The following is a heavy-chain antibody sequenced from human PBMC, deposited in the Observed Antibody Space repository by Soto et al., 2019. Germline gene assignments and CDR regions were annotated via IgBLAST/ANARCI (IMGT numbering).Heavy chain of an antibody. J-gene: IGHJ6*02. CDR2: IIPIFGTA. V-gene: IGHV1-69*13. CDR1: VGPSSTYA. CDR3: ARAGLLWSGELLLSGGCALDV. D-gene: IGHD3-10*01. Sequence: GASVQFSFKPSVGPSSTYAIRWVRHAPVEGLEWKGGIIPIFGTANEAKKFQGRVTITADESTSTAYMVLSRLRSEDTAVYYCARAGLLWSGELLLSGGCALDVWGQGTTVTVSS.